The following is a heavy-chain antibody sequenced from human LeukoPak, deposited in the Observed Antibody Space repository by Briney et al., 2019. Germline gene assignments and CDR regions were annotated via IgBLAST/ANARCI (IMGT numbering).Heavy chain of an antibody. CDR2: IYYSGST. Sequence: SETLSLTCTVSGGSISSSSYYWGWIRQPPGKGLDWIVSIYYSGSTYYNPSLKSRVTISVDTSKDQFSLKLSSVTAVDTAVYYCARDRTSYSSGYYYYFVYWGQRTLVTVSS. CDR1: GGSISSSSYY. J-gene: IGHJ4*02. CDR3: ARDRTSYSSGYYYYFVY. V-gene: IGHV4-39*07. D-gene: IGHD3-22*01.